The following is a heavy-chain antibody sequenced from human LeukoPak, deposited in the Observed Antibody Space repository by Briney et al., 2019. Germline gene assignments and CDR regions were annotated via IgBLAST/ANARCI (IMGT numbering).Heavy chain of an antibody. J-gene: IGHJ4*02. CDR2: INLNSGGA. V-gene: IGHV1-2*02. CDR3: ARDVGDYLDYPFDY. CDR1: GYTFTAYY. Sequence: ASVKVSCKASGYTFTAYYMHWVRQAPGQGLEWMGWINLNSGGAVFAQKFQGRLTMTRDTSINTAYMELSTLKSDDTAIYYCARDVGDYLDYPFDYWGQGTLVTVSS. D-gene: IGHD4-17*01.